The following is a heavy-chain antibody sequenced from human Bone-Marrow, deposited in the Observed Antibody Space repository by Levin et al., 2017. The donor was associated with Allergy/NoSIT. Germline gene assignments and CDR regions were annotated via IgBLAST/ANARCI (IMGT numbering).Heavy chain of an antibody. CDR2: IIPMLGAA. D-gene: IGHD3-3*01. J-gene: IGHJ6*02. V-gene: IGHV1-69*13. CDR3: ARGVRFLEWLSNPRHYYYYGMDV. CDR1: GTTFKSYA. Sequence: SVKVSCRASGTTFKSYAINWVRQAPGQGLEWMGGIIPMLGAANYAQNFQGRVTITADDFTSTVYMELRSLRFEDTAMYYCARGVRFLEWLSNPRHYYYYGMDVWGQGTTVTVSS.